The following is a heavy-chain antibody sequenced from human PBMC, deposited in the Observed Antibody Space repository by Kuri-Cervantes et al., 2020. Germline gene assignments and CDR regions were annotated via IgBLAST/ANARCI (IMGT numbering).Heavy chain of an antibody. D-gene: IGHD3-3*01. CDR3: ARGRYDFWSGCFDI. CDR2: ISYDGSNK. V-gene: IGHV3-30*07. CDR1: GFTFSSAA. J-gene: IGHJ3*02. Sequence: GESLKISCVASGFTFSSAAMHWVRQGPGKGLEWVAVISYDGSNKYYADSVKGRFTISRDNAKNSLYLQMNSLRAEDTAVYYCARGRYDFWSGCFDIWGQGTMVTVSS.